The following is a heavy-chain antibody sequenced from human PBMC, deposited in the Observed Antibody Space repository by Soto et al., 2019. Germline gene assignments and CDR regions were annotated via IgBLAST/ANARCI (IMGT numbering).Heavy chain of an antibody. CDR1: GFTFSSYW. CDR2: INSDGSST. V-gene: IGHV3-74*01. D-gene: IGHD4-17*01. Sequence: PGGSLRLSCAASGFTFSSYWMHWVRQAPGKGLVWVSRINSDGSSTSYADSVKGRFTISRDNAKNTLYLQMNSLRAEDTAVYYWERDFVGAPDFDYGGREPLFTVSS. CDR3: ERDFVGAPDFDY. J-gene: IGHJ4*02.